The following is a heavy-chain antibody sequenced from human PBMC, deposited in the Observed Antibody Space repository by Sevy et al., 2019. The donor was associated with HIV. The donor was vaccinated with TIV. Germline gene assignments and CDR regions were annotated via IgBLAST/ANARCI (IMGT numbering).Heavy chain of an antibody. D-gene: IGHD3-22*01. V-gene: IGHV3-48*02. CDR1: GFTFSTYS. J-gene: IGHJ5*02. Sequence: GGSLRLSCKASGFTFSTYSMHWVRQAPGKGLEWVSSISRTSTTTYYADSAKGRFTISRDNAKNSLYLQMNSLRDEDTPVYYCVKEADYYDSREENWFDPWGQGTLVTVSS. CDR3: VKEADYYDSREENWFDP. CDR2: ISRTSTTT.